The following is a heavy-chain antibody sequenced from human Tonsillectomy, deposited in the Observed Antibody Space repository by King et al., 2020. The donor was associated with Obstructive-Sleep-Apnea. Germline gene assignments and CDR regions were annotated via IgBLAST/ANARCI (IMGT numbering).Heavy chain of an antibody. CDR1: GGSISSYY. J-gene: IGHJ5*02. D-gene: IGHD3-22*01. V-gene: IGHV4-59*01. CDR2: IYYSGST. CDR3: ARDGYYVSSGYGWFDP. Sequence: HVQLQESGPGLVRPSETLSLTCTVSGGSISSYYWSWIRQPPGKGLEWIGYIYYSGSTNYNPSLESRVTISVDTSKNQFSLKLSSVTAADTAVYYCARDGYYVSSGYGWFDPWGQGTLVTVSS.